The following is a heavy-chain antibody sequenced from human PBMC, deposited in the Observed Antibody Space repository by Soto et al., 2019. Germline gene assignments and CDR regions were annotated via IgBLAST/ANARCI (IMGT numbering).Heavy chain of an antibody. V-gene: IGHV3-23*01. CDR2: ISYSGGST. Sequence: DVQLLESGGGLVQPGGSLRLSCAASGFTFSSYGMSWVRQAPGKGLEWVSTISYSGGSTYYTDSVKGRFTISRDNSKNTLYLQMNSLRAEDTAVYYCAKRYWYDGSGLWDYWGQGTLVTVSS. D-gene: IGHD3-22*01. CDR3: AKRYWYDGSGLWDY. CDR1: GFTFSSYG. J-gene: IGHJ4*02.